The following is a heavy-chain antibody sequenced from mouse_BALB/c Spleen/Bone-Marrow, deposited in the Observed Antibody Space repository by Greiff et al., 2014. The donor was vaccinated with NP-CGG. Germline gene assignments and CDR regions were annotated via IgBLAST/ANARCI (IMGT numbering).Heavy chain of an antibody. CDR3: ARETTRGAMDY. Sequence: EVQLVDSGGALVQPGGSRKLSCAASGFTFSDYGMAWVRQAPGKGPEWVAFISNLAYSIYYTDTVTGRFTISRENAKNTLYLEVSSLRSEDTAMYYCARETTRGAMDYWGQGTSVTVSS. CDR1: GFTFSDYG. V-gene: IGHV5-15*02. D-gene: IGHD2-1*01. J-gene: IGHJ4*01. CDR2: ISNLAYSI.